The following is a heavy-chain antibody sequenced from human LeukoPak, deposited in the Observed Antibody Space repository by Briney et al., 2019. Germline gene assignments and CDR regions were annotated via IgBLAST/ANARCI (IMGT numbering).Heavy chain of an antibody. V-gene: IGHV4-59*01. J-gene: IGHJ4*02. D-gene: IGHD7-27*01. CDR2: IYSSGST. Sequence: SETLSLTCTVSGGSINSYYWSWIRQPPGKGLEWIGYIYSSGSTNYNPSLKSRVTISVDTSKNQFSLKLTSVTAADTAVYCCARGELGPDFDYWGQGTLVTVSS. CDR1: GGSINSYY. CDR3: ARGELGPDFDY.